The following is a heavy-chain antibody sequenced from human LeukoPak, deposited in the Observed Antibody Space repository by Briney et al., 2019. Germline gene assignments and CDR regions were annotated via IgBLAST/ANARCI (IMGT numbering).Heavy chain of an antibody. D-gene: IGHD1-1*01. CDR3: ARDSGDDDAFDI. Sequence: SETLSLTCAVYGGSFSGYYWSWIRQPPGKGLEWIGRIYTSGSTNYNPSLKSRVTMSVDTSKNQFSLKLSSVTAADTAVYYCARDSGDDDAFDIWGQGTMVTVSS. CDR2: IYTSGST. CDR1: GGSFSGYY. V-gene: IGHV4-4*07. J-gene: IGHJ3*02.